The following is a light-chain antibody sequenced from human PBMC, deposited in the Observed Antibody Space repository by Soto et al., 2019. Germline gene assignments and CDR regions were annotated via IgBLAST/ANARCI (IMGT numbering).Light chain of an antibody. CDR1: SSDVGGYNY. J-gene: IGLJ3*02. Sequence: QSVLTQPASVSGSPGQSIAISCTGTSSDVGGYNYVSWYQQHPGKAPKLMIYEVSNRPSGVSNRFSGSKSDNTASLTISGLQAQDEADYYCYSYTSSSTWVFGGGTKLTVL. V-gene: IGLV2-14*01. CDR3: YSYTSSSTWV. CDR2: EVS.